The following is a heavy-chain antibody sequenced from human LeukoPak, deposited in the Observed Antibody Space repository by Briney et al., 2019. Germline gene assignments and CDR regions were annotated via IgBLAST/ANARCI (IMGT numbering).Heavy chain of an antibody. CDR2: IYYSGST. J-gene: IGHJ4*02. CDR1: GASISTCY. Sequence: SETLSLTCTVSGASISTCYWSWIRQPPGKGLEWIGYIYYSGSTNYNPSLKSRVTISVDTSKNQVSLKLSSVTAADTAVYYCAREATVTTRGGYFDYWGQGTLVTVSS. D-gene: IGHD4-17*01. V-gene: IGHV4-59*01. CDR3: AREATVTTRGGYFDY.